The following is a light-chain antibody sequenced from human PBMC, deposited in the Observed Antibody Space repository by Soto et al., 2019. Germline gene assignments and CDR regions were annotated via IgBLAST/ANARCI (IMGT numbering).Light chain of an antibody. Sequence: EIVMTQSPATLSVSPGERVTLSCRASQSVSSYLAWYQQKPGQAPRLLIYGASGRATGIPDRFSGSGSGTDFTLTISRLEPEDFAVYYCQQYGSSPGTFGQGTKVDIK. CDR1: QSVSSY. J-gene: IGKJ1*01. CDR2: GAS. V-gene: IGKV3-20*01. CDR3: QQYGSSPGT.